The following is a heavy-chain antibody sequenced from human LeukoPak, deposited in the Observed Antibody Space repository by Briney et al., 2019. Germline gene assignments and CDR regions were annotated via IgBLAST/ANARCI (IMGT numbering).Heavy chain of an antibody. Sequence: RGSLRLSCAVSGFTFSGFWMSWSRQAPGKGLEWVASINSDGSEGYYADVVKGRFTISRDNAKNSLYLQINSLRAEDTAVYYCARSSYSSSSSVWGQGTMVTVSS. J-gene: IGHJ3*01. V-gene: IGHV3-7*03. D-gene: IGHD6-6*01. CDR1: GFTFSGFW. CDR2: INSDGSEG. CDR3: ARSSYSSSSSV.